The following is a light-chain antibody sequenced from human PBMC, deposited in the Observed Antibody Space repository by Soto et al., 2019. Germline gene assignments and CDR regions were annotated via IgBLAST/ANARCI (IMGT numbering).Light chain of an antibody. Sequence: QSALTQPASVSGSPGQSITISCTGTSSDVGGYNYVSWYQQHPGKAPKLMIYDVNNRPSGVSNRFSGSKSGNTASLTISGLQAEDEADYYCSSYTSCSAYVFGTGTKLSVL. CDR3: SSYTSCSAYV. CDR2: DVN. CDR1: SSDVGGYNY. J-gene: IGLJ1*01. V-gene: IGLV2-14*03.